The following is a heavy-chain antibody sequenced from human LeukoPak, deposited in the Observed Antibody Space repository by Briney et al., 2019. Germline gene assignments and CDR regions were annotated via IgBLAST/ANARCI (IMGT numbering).Heavy chain of an antibody. Sequence: PGGSLRLSCAASRFNFDSYAMTWVRQAPGKGLEWVSTISGNGGSAYYADSVKGRFTISRDNSQNTLSLQMNSLRADDTAVYYCARDTYYDSSGYSGYWGQGTLVTVSS. CDR1: RFNFDSYA. V-gene: IGHV3-23*01. D-gene: IGHD3-22*01. CDR3: ARDTYYDSSGYSGY. CDR2: ISGNGGSA. J-gene: IGHJ4*02.